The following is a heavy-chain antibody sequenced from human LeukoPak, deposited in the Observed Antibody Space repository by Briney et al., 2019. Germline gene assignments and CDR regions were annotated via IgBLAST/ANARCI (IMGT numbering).Heavy chain of an antibody. J-gene: IGHJ3*02. V-gene: IGHV3-48*01. CDR2: IRGRSDTT. CDR1: GFTFTMFG. CDR3: ARTYDFGIGPPGDAFDN. Sequence: GGSLRLSCAASGFTFTMFGMNWLRQAPGKGLEWIAFIRGRSDTTYYADSVQGRFTISRDNAEDSVYLQMNSLRVEDTAVYYCARTYDFGIGPPGDAFDNWGQGTTVTVSS. D-gene: IGHD3-3*01.